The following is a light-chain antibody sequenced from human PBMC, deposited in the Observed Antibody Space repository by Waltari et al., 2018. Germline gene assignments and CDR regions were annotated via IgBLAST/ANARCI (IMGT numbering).Light chain of an antibody. CDR2: AAS. Sequence: DIQMTQSPSSLSASVGDRVTITCRASQIISSYLNWYHQKPGKAPKLLIYAASSSQSGVPSRFSGSGSGTDFTLTISSLQPEDFATYYCQQSYSTWTFSQGTKVEIK. J-gene: IGKJ1*01. CDR1: QIISSY. CDR3: QQSYSTWT. V-gene: IGKV1-39*01.